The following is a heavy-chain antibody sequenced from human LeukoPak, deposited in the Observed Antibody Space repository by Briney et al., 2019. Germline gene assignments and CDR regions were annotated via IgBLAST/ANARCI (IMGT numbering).Heavy chain of an antibody. D-gene: IGHD2-15*01. J-gene: IGHJ4*02. V-gene: IGHV3-30-3*01. Sequence: GGSLRLSCTASGFTFSSYAMHWVRQDPGKGLEWVAVISYDGSNKYYADSVKGRFTISRDNSKNTLYLQMNSLRAEDTAVYYCARDGWDYWGQGTLVTVSS. CDR1: GFTFSSYA. CDR3: ARDGWDY. CDR2: ISYDGSNK.